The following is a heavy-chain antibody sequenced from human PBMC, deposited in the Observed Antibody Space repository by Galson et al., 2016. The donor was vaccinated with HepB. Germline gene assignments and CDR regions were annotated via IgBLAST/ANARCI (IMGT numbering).Heavy chain of an antibody. D-gene: IGHD3-22*01. CDR1: GDSLTSSNW. CDR3: ARVTYYHDTRGYQIDS. J-gene: IGHJ4*02. Sequence: SETLSLTCSVSGDSLTSSNWWAWVRQPPGKGLEFIAEIYYSGDTNYNPSLASRVSLSVDKSKNQFSLTLSSLIAADPAVYFCARVTYYHDTRGYQIDSWGQGALVTVSS. V-gene: IGHV4-4*02. CDR2: IYYSGDT.